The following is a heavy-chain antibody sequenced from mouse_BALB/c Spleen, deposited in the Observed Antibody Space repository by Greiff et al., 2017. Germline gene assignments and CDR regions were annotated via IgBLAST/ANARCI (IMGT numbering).Heavy chain of an antibody. CDR2: IDPENGNT. Sequence: EVQLQQSGAELVRPGALVKLSCKASGFNIKDYYMHWVKQRPEQGLEWIGWIDPENGNTIYDPKFQGKASITADTSSNTAYLQLSSLTSEDTAVYYCARGGISYDYDFDYWGQGTTLTVSS. J-gene: IGHJ2*01. D-gene: IGHD2-4*01. CDR1: GFNIKDYY. V-gene: IGHV14-1*02. CDR3: ARGGISYDYDFDY.